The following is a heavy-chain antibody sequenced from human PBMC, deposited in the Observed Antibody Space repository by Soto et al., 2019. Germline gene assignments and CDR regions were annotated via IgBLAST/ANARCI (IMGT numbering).Heavy chain of an antibody. J-gene: IGHJ6*02. CDR3: ARRDYDFWSGYLSYYYYGMDV. D-gene: IGHD3-3*01. Sequence: SETLSLTCAVYGGSFSGYYWSWIRQPPGKGLEWIGEINHSGSTNYNPSLKSRVTISVDTSKSQFSLKLSSVTAADTAVYYCARRDYDFWSGYLSYYYYGMDVWGQGTTVTVSS. CDR1: GGSFSGYY. CDR2: INHSGST. V-gene: IGHV4-34*01.